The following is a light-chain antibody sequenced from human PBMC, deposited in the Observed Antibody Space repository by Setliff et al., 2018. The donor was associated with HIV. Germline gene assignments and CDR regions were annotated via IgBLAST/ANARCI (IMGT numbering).Light chain of an antibody. CDR2: DVT. V-gene: IGLV2-14*03. J-gene: IGLJ1*01. CDR1: SSDIGGYNS. Sequence: SALAQPASVSGSPGQSITIPCTGTSSDIGGYNSVSWYQQHPDKAPKLMIYDVTKRPSGVSNRFSGSKSGDTASLTISGLQAEDEAHYYCTSYTINTLYVFGSGTKVTVL. CDR3: TSYTINTLYV.